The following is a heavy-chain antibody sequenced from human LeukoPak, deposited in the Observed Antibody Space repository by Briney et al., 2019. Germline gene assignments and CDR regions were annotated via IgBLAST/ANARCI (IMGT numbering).Heavy chain of an antibody. CDR3: ARYLGGSYYFDY. D-gene: IGHD1-26*01. Sequence: PSQTLSLTCTVSGGSISSGGYYWSWIRQHPGKGLEWIGYIYYSGSTYYNPSLKSRATISVDTSKNQFSLKLSSVTAADTAVYYCARYLGGSYYFDYWGQGTLVTVSS. CDR2: IYYSGST. V-gene: IGHV4-31*03. CDR1: GGSISSGGYY. J-gene: IGHJ4*02.